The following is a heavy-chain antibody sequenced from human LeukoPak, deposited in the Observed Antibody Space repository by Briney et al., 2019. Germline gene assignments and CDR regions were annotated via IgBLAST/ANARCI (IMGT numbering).Heavy chain of an antibody. CDR2: IKQDGSQK. V-gene: IGHV3-7*03. D-gene: IGHD3-3*01. CDR1: GFTFNSYW. J-gene: IGHJ6*02. CDR3: PRDWSIRAGDV. Sequence: GGSLRLSCTASGFTFNSYWMTWVRQAPGKGLEWMANIKQDGSQKYYVDSVKGRFTISRDNAKNSLYLQLSSLRAEDTAVYYCPRDWSIRAGDVWGQGITVTVSS.